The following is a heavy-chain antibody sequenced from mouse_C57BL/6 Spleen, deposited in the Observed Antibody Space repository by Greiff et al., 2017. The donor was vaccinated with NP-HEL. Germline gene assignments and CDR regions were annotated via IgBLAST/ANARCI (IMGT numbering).Heavy chain of an antibody. J-gene: IGHJ4*01. Sequence: VQLQQSGPELVKPGASVKISCKASGYTFTDYYMNWVKQSHGKSLEWIGDINPNNGGTSYNQKFKGKATLTVDKSSSTAYMELRSLTSEDSAVYYCARGLRLNYYAMDYWVQGTSVTVSS. CDR1: GYTFTDYY. V-gene: IGHV1-26*01. CDR3: ARGLRLNYYAMDY. D-gene: IGHD2-2*01. CDR2: INPNNGGT.